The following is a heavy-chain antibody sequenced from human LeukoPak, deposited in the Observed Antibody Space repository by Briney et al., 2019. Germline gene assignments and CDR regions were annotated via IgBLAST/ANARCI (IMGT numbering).Heavy chain of an antibody. Sequence: SETLSLTCTVSGGSFSSGTYYWSWIRQPPGKGLGWIGYIYYSGNTDYNPSLKSRVTISVDTSKNQFSLKLSSVTAADTAVYYCAREGTTRHNYYGMDVWGQGTTVTVSS. CDR2: IYYSGNT. V-gene: IGHV4-61*01. CDR3: AREGTTRHNYYGMDV. D-gene: IGHD1-1*01. CDR1: GGSFSSGTYY. J-gene: IGHJ6*02.